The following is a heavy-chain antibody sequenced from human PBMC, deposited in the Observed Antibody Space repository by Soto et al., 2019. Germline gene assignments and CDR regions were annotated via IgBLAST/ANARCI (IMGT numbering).Heavy chain of an antibody. J-gene: IGHJ4*02. V-gene: IGHV3-33*01. D-gene: IGHD2-2*01. Sequence: GGSLRLSCAASGFTFSSYGMHWVRQAPGKGLEWVAVIWYDGSNKYYADSVKGRFTISRDNSKNTLYLQMNSLRAEDTAVYYCAREWPPVGIVGVVPAAILPFDYWGQGTLVTVSS. CDR2: IWYDGSNK. CDR3: AREWPPVGIVGVVPAAILPFDY. CDR1: GFTFSSYG.